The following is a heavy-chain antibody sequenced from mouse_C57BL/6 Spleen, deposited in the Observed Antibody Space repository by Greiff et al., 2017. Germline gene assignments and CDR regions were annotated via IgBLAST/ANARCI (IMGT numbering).Heavy chain of an antibody. D-gene: IGHD2-3*01. Sequence: EVMLVESGEGLVKPGGSLKLSCAASGFTFSSYAMSWVRQTPEKRLEWVAYISSGGDYIYYADTVKGRFTISRDNARNTLYLQMSSLKSEDTAMYYCTRGEIYDGYYDYAMDYWGQGTSVTVSS. CDR3: TRGEIYDGYYDYAMDY. V-gene: IGHV5-9-1*02. J-gene: IGHJ4*01. CDR2: ISSGGDYI. CDR1: GFTFSSYA.